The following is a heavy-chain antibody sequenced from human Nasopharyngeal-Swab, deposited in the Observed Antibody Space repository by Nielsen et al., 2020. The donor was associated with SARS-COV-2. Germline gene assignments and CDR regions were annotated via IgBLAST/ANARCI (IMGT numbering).Heavy chain of an antibody. CDR3: ARAGKRELSFDY. V-gene: IGHV1-3*01. J-gene: IGHJ4*02. CDR1: GYTFTSYA. Sequence: SVKVSCKASGYTFTSYAMHWVRQAPGQRLEWMGWINAGNGNTKYSQKFQGRVTITRDTSASTAYMELSSLRSEDTAVYYCARAGKRELSFDYWGQGTLVTVSS. D-gene: IGHD1-26*01. CDR2: INAGNGNT.